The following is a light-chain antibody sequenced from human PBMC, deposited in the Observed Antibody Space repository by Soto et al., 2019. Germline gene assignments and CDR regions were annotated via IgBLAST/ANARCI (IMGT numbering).Light chain of an antibody. CDR2: WAS. V-gene: IGKV4-1*01. Sequence: DIVMTQSPDSLAVSLGERATINCKSSQSVLYSPNNKNYLAWYQQKPGQPPKLLIYWASTRESGVPDRFSGSESGTDFTLTISNLPAEDGAFYYCQQYHSAPQSFGQGTKVEIK. J-gene: IGKJ1*01. CDR3: QQYHSAPQS. CDR1: QSVLYSPNNKNY.